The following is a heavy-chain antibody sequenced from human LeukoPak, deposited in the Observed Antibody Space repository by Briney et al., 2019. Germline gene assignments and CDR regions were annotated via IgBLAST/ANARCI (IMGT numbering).Heavy chain of an antibody. CDR3: AKGGGYYYYYMDV. J-gene: IGHJ6*03. V-gene: IGHV3-23*01. CDR2: ISASGGRA. CDR1: GFTFTSYA. D-gene: IGHD3-16*01. Sequence: PGGSLRLSCAASGFTFTSYAMSWVRQAPGKGLEWVSTISASGGRANHADSVKGRFTISRDNSKNTVFLQVASLRAEDTAVYYCAKGGGYYYYYMDVWGKGTTVTVFS.